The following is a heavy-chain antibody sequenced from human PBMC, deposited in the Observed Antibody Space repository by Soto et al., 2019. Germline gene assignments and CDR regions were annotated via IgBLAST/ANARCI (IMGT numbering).Heavy chain of an antibody. Sequence: QVQLQESGPGLVKPSQTLSLTCTVSGGSISSGGYYWSWIRQHPGKGLEWIGYIYYSRSTYYNPSLRSRFTISVDTSKNQFSPKLSSVTAADTAVYYCASGSGSYYSWFDPWGQGTLVTVSS. J-gene: IGHJ5*02. CDR1: GGSISSGGYY. CDR3: ASGSGSYYSWFDP. CDR2: IYYSRST. V-gene: IGHV4-31*03. D-gene: IGHD3-10*01.